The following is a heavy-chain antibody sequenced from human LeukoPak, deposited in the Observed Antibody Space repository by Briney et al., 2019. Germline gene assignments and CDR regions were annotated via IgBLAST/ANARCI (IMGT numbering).Heavy chain of an antibody. CDR3: ARVKFGYSYGYDY. V-gene: IGHV1-69*13. CDR1: GGTFSSYA. CDR2: IIPIFGTA. Sequence: SVKVSCKASGGTFSSYAISWVRQAPGQGLEWMGGIIPIFGTANYARKFQGRVTITADESTGTAYMELSSLRSEDTAVYYCARVKFGYSYGYDYWGQGTLVTVSS. J-gene: IGHJ4*02. D-gene: IGHD5-18*01.